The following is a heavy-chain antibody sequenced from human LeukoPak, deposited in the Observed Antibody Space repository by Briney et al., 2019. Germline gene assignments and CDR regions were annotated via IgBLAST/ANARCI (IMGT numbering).Heavy chain of an antibody. CDR2: INTNTGNP. J-gene: IGHJ5*02. Sequence: ASVKVSCKASGYTFTSYAMNWVRQAPGQGLEWMGWINTNTGNPTYAQGFTGRFVFSLDTSVSTAYLQISSLKAEDTAVYYCASDSSGYPNFYWCDPWGQGTLVTVSS. V-gene: IGHV7-4-1*02. CDR1: GYTFTSYA. D-gene: IGHD3-22*01. CDR3: ASDSSGYPNFYWCDP.